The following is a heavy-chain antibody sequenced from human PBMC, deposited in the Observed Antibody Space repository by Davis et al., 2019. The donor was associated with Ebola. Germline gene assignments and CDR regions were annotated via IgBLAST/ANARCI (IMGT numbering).Heavy chain of an antibody. V-gene: IGHV3-21*01. J-gene: IGHJ4*02. D-gene: IGHD2-2*01. CDR1: GFTFSSYS. CDR3: AREVAPAALDY. CDR2: ISSSCSYI. Sequence: GESLNISCAASGFTFSSYSMNWVRQAPGKGLEWDSSISSSCSYIVYADSVKGRFTISRDNAKQSLYPQMNSLRAEGTAVYYCAREVAPAALDYWGQGTLVTVSS.